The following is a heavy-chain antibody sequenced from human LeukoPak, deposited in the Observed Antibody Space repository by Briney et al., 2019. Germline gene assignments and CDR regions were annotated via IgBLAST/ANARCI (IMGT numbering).Heavy chain of an antibody. CDR2: IIPIFGTA. Sequence: ASVKVSCKASGGTFSSYAISWVRQAPGQGLEWMGGIIPIFGTANYAQKFQGRVTITTDESTSTAYMELSSLGSEDTAVYYCARDLGYCSSTSCYTGMDVWGKGTTVNVSS. CDR3: ARDLGYCSSTSCYTGMDV. D-gene: IGHD2-2*02. V-gene: IGHV1-69*05. J-gene: IGHJ6*04. CDR1: GGTFSSYA.